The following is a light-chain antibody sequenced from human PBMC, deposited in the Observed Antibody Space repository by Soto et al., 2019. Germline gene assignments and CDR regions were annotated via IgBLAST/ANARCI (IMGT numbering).Light chain of an antibody. CDR1: QDISNC. Sequence: DIQMTQSPSSLCAAVGDRVTITCQASQDISNCLNWYQQKPGKAPMLLISDASNLETGVPSRFSGSGSGTDFTFTISSLQSDDIATYFCQQCDDLPLTFGGGTKVEI. V-gene: IGKV1-33*01. CDR2: DAS. CDR3: QQCDDLPLT. J-gene: IGKJ4*01.